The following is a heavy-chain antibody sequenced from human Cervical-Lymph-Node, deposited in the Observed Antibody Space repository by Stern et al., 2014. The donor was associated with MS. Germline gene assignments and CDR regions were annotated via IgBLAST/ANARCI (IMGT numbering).Heavy chain of an antibody. V-gene: IGHV1-69*01. CDR3: ARGAYCGGDCYWGWFDS. Sequence: VQLVQSGAEVKRPGSSVTVSCKSSGDTFSDHSISWVRRAPGQGLEWVGGIMPLFGAADYAQMFQGRVTITADESTTTAYMELSSLRSEDTAMYYCARGAYCGGDCYWGWFDSWGQGTLVTVSS. CDR2: IMPLFGAA. J-gene: IGHJ5*01. D-gene: IGHD2-21*02. CDR1: GDTFSDHS.